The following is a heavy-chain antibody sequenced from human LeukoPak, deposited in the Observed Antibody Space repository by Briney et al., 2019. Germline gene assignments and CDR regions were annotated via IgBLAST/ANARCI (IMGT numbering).Heavy chain of an antibody. D-gene: IGHD2-2*02. CDR3: ARERGCSSTSCYTPDYYYYMDV. Sequence: ASETLSLTCTVSGGSISSYYWSWIRQPPGKGLEWIGYIYYSGSTNYNPSLKSRVTISVDTSKNQFSLKLSSVTAADTAVYYCARERGCSSTSCYTPDYYYYMDVWGKGTTVTVSS. J-gene: IGHJ6*03. CDR1: GGSISSYY. V-gene: IGHV4-59*12. CDR2: IYYSGST.